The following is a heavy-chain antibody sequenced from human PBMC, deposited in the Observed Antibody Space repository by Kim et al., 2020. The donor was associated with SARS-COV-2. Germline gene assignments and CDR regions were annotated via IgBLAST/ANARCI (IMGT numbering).Heavy chain of an antibody. V-gene: IGHV4-34*01. Sequence: SETLSLTCAVYGGSFSGYYWSWIRQPPGKGLEWIGEINHSGSTNYNPSLKSRVTISVDTSKNQFSLKLSSVTAADTAVYYCARQFWYYYGNYYYYYGMDVWGQGTTVTVSS. CDR1: GGSFSGYY. D-gene: IGHD3-10*01. CDR3: ARQFWYYYGNYYYYYGMDV. J-gene: IGHJ6*02. CDR2: INHSGST.